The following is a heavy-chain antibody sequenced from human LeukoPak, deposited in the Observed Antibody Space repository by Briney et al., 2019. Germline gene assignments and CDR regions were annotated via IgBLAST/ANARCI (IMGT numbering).Heavy chain of an antibody. J-gene: IGHJ4*02. Sequence: GRSLRLSCAASGFTFSDSAMHWVRQAPGKGLQWVAIISYDGSNKFYTDSVKGRFTISRDNSKNTLYLQMNSLRAEDTAVYYCARSPRYYDFWSGSYYFDYWGQGTLVTVSS. D-gene: IGHD3-3*01. CDR1: GFTFSDSA. V-gene: IGHV3-30*04. CDR3: ARSPRYYDFWSGSYYFDY. CDR2: ISYDGSNK.